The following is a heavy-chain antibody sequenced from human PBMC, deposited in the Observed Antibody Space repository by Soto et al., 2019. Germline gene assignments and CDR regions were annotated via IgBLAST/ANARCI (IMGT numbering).Heavy chain of an antibody. V-gene: IGHV3-23*01. Sequence: QLLESRGGLVQPGGSLRLSCAASKFTFSTYAMNWVRQAPGKGLEWVSGISASGGSTYYADSVKGRFTTSRDNSKNTLYLQMNGLRAEDTAVYYCAKDPALPYGDYQEDYWGQGTLVTVSS. J-gene: IGHJ4*02. CDR1: KFTFSTYA. D-gene: IGHD4-17*01. CDR3: AKDPALPYGDYQEDY. CDR2: ISASGGST.